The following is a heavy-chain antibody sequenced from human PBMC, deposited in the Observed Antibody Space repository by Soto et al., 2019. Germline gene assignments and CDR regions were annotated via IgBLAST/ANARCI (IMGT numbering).Heavy chain of an antibody. CDR2: IIPMLDIT. CDR3: VRASPIGSGFSGHDDIDS. V-gene: IGHV1-69*02. D-gene: IGHD5-12*01. CDR1: GGTFSNHI. J-gene: IGHJ4*02. Sequence: QVQLVQSGAEVKKPGSSVKVSCKASGGTFSNHIITWVRQAPGQGLEWMGRIIPMLDITNHAQKFQGRVTITANKSATTAYMEVSSLRSEDTAVYYCVRASPIGSGFSGHDDIDSWGQGTLVTVSA.